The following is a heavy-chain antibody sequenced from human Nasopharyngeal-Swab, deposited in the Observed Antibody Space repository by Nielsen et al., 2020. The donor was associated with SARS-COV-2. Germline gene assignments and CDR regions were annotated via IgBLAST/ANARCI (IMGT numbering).Heavy chain of an antibody. CDR1: GGSISSSSYY. J-gene: IGHJ6*02. CDR3: ARDPLKSITIFGVVSYSYGMDV. CDR2: IYYSGST. D-gene: IGHD3-3*01. V-gene: IGHV4-39*07. Sequence: SETLSLTCTVSGGSISSSSYYWGWIRQPPGKGLEWIGSIYYSGSTYYNPSLKSRVTISVDTSKNQFSLKLSSVTAADTAVYYCARDPLKSITIFGVVSYSYGMDVWGQGTTVTVSS.